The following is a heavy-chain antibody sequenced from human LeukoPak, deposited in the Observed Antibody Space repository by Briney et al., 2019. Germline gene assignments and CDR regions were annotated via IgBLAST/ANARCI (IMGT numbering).Heavy chain of an antibody. CDR1: GFTFSSYE. Sequence: GGSLRLSCAASGFTFSSYEMNWVRQAPGKGLEGVSYISSSGSTIYYADSVKGRFTISRDNAKNSLYLQMNSLRAEDTAVYYCARDSGSYTGNNWFDPWGQGTLVTVSS. D-gene: IGHD1-26*01. J-gene: IGHJ5*02. V-gene: IGHV3-48*03. CDR3: ARDSGSYTGNNWFDP. CDR2: ISSSGSTI.